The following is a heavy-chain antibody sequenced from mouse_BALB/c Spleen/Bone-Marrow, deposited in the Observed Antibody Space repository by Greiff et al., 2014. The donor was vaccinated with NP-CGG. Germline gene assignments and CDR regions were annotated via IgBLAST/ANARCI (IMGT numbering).Heavy chain of an antibody. V-gene: IGHV1-84*02. J-gene: IGHJ4*01. D-gene: IGHD3-1*01. CDR3: ANLGRYAMNY. CDR2: LYPGSGST. CDR1: GYTFTDYY. Sequence: VQRVESGPELVKPGASVKISCKASGYTFTDYYINWVKQKPGQGLEWIGWLYPGSGSTKYNEEFKGKATLTVDTSSSTAYMQLSSLTSEDTAVYFCANLGRYAMNYWGQGTSVTVSS.